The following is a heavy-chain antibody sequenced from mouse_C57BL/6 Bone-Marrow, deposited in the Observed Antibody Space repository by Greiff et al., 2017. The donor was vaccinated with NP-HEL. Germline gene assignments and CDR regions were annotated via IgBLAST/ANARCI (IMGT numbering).Heavy chain of an antibody. J-gene: IGHJ1*03. CDR1: GYTFTNYW. CDR3: ARSRLPFYWYFDV. V-gene: IGHV1-63*01. Sequence: QVQLQQSGAELVRPGTSVKMSCKASGYTFTNYWIGWAKQRPGHGLEWIGDIYPGGGYTNYIEKFKGKATLTADKSSSTAYMQFSSLTSEDSAIYYCARSRLPFYWYFDVWGTGTTVTVSS. CDR2: IYPGGGYT. D-gene: IGHD2-4*01.